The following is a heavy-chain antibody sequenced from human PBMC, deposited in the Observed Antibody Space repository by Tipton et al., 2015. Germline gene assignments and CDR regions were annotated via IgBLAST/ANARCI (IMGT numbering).Heavy chain of an antibody. V-gene: IGHV3-23*01. CDR1: GFTFRNNA. CDR2: ITSSSDTT. J-gene: IGHJ4*02. CDR3: AKRAVAGIPFDY. D-gene: IGHD6-19*01. Sequence: SLRLSCAASGFTFRNNAMSWVRQVAGQGLECVASITSSSDTTYYADSVKGRFTISRDNSKNTLYLQMNSLTAEDTALYYCAKRAVAGIPFDYWGQGTLVTVSS.